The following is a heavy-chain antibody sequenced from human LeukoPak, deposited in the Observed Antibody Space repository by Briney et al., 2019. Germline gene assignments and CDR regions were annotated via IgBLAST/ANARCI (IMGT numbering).Heavy chain of an antibody. J-gene: IGHJ5*02. CDR2: IIPIFGTA. CDR1: GGTFISYA. Sequence: ASVKVSCKASGGTFISYAISWVRQAPGQGLEWMGGIIPIFGTANYAQKFQGRVTITTDESTSTAYMELSSLRFEDTAVYYCARRWELGWFDHWGQGTLVTVSS. CDR3: ARRWELGWFDH. D-gene: IGHD1-26*01. V-gene: IGHV1-69*05.